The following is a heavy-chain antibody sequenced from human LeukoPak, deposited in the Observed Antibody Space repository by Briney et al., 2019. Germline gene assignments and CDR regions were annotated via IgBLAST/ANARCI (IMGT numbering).Heavy chain of an antibody. CDR1: GFTFSGYE. D-gene: IGHD3-10*01. CDR3: ARDLYYGSGSYYHDY. J-gene: IGHJ4*02. V-gene: IGHV3-48*03. Sequence: GGSLRLSCAASGFTFSGYEMNWVRQAPGKGLEWVSYISSSGSTIYYADSVKGRFTISRDNAKNSLYLQMNSLRAEDTAVYYCARDLYYGSGSYYHDYWGQGTLVTVSS. CDR2: ISSSGSTI.